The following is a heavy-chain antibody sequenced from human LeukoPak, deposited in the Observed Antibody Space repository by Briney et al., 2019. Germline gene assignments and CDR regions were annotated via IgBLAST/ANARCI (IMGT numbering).Heavy chain of an antibody. CDR1: GGSFNVYY. D-gene: IGHD2-21*02. CDR3: ERLVVTAPQYHYYMDV. V-gene: IGHV4-34*01. CDR2: INHIGTT. J-gene: IGHJ6*03. Sequence: PSETLSLTCNVSGGSFNVYYWTWIRQPPGKGLEWIAEINHIGTTNHNPSLKSRVTVPTDTSKKQFFLKLTSVTAADTALYYCERLVVTAPQYHYYMDVWGEGTTVTVSS.